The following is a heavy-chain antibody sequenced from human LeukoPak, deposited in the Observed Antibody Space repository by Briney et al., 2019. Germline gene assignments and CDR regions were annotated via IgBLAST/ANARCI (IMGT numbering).Heavy chain of an antibody. CDR2: INSDGINT. Sequence: GGSLRLSCAASGFTFSNYWMHWVRQAPGKGLVWVSRINSDGINTSYADSVKGRFTISRDNAKNTLNLQMNSLRAEDTAVYYCARDYYDSSGYYLHWGQGTLVTVSS. V-gene: IGHV3-74*01. CDR1: GFTFSNYW. D-gene: IGHD3-22*01. CDR3: ARDYYDSSGYYLH. J-gene: IGHJ4*02.